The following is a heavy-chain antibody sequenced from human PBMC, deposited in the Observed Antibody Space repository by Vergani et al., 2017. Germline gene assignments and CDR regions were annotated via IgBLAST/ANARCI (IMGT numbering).Heavy chain of an antibody. J-gene: IGHJ3*02. D-gene: IGHD6-19*01. V-gene: IGHV1-2*02. CDR3: ARDYSSGWSMHDAFDI. CDR1: GYTFTGYY. Sequence: QVQLVQSGAEVKKPGASVKVSCKASGYTFTGYYMHWVRQAPGQGLEWMGWINPNSGGTNYAQKFQGRVTMTRDTSLSTAYMELSRLGSDDTAVYYCARDYSSGWSMHDAFDIWGQGTMVTVSS. CDR2: INPNSGGT.